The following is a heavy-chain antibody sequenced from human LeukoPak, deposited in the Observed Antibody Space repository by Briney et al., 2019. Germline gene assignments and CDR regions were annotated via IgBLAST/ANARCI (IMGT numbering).Heavy chain of an antibody. V-gene: IGHV4-39*07. J-gene: IGHJ4*02. D-gene: IGHD3-22*01. CDR3: AREEDRSGD. Sequence: SETLSLTCTVSGGSISSSNYYWAWIRQPPGQGLEWIGSIYYRGNAYYNPSLKSRVTISVDTSKNQFSLSLSSVTAADTAMYYCAREEDRSGDWGQGTLVTVTS. CDR2: IYYRGNA. CDR1: GGSISSSNYY.